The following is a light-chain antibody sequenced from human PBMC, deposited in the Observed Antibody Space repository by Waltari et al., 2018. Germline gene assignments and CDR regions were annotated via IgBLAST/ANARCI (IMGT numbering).Light chain of an antibody. J-gene: IGKJ1*01. CDR2: WAS. V-gene: IGKV4-1*01. Sequence: DIVMTQSPDSLAVSLGERATINCKSSQSVLDTDNNKNYLTWYQQKPGQSPQLLIYWASTRESGVPDRFIGSGSGTDFTLTISSLQAEDVAVYYCHQHYTTPWTFGQGTQVEL. CDR3: HQHYTTPWT. CDR1: QSVLDTDNNKNY.